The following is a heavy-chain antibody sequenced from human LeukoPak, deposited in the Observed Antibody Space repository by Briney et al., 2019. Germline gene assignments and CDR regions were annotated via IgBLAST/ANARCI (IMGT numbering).Heavy chain of an antibody. J-gene: IGHJ4*02. CDR2: IYYSGST. Sequence: SETLSLTCTVSGGSISSYYWSWIRQPPGKGLEWIGYIYYSGSTNYNPSLKSRVTISVDTSKNQFSLKLSSVTAADTAVYYCAREDYGGNSAFFDYWGQGTLVTVSS. V-gene: IGHV4-59*12. D-gene: IGHD4-23*01. CDR3: AREDYGGNSAFFDY. CDR1: GGSISSYY.